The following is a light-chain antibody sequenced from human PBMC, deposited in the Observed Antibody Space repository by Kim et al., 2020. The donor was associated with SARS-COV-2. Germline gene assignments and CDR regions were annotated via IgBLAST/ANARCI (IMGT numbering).Light chain of an antibody. J-gene: IGKJ4*01. CDR1: GSIKRS. CDR3: QQYNDWPPLT. Sequence: SPGERATLSCRASGSIKRSLAWYQQRPGQAPSLLIYDASTRAAGIPDRFSGSGSGTEFTLTISSLQSEDFGVYYCQQYNDWPPLTFGGGTKVDIK. V-gene: IGKV3-15*01. CDR2: DAS.